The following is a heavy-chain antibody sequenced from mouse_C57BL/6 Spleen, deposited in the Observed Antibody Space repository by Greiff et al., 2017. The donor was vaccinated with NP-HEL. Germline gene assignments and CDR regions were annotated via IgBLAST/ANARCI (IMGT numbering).Heavy chain of an antibody. CDR1: GFTFSDYG. V-gene: IGHV5-17*01. CDR3: ARQDYPAWFAY. Sequence: EVHLVESGGGLVKPGGSLKLSCAASGFTFSDYGMHWVRQAPEKGLEWVAYISSGSSTIYYADTVKGRFTISRDNAKNTLFLQMTSLRSEDTAMYYCARQDYPAWFAYWGQGTLVTVSA. D-gene: IGHD2-4*01. CDR2: ISSGSSTI. J-gene: IGHJ3*01.